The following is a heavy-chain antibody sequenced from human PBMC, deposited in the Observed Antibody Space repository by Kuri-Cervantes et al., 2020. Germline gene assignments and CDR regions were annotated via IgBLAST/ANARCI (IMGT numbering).Heavy chain of an antibody. J-gene: IGHJ6*02. CDR2: ISGSGGST. CDR3: ARDIAATRYYYYGMAV. D-gene: IGHD6-13*01. CDR1: GFTFSSYA. V-gene: IGHV3-23*01. Sequence: GESLKISCAASGFTFSSYAMSWVRQAPGKGLEWVSAISGSGGSTYYADSVKGRFTISRDNSKNTLYLQMNSLRAEDTAVYYCARDIAATRYYYYGMAVWGQRTTVTVSS.